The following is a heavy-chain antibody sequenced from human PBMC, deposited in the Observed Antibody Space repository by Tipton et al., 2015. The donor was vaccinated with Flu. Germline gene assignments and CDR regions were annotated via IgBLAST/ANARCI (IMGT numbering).Heavy chain of an antibody. CDR1: GDSITNNY. Sequence: TLSLTCIVSGDSITNNYWSWIRLVPGKGLEWIGYTYYSGYTKYNPSPKSRVTISVDTSKNQFSLKLSSVTAADTAVYYCARVIIVGATGAELFDHWGQGTLVTVSS. CDR3: ARVIIVGATGAELFDH. V-gene: IGHV4-59*01. D-gene: IGHD1-26*01. CDR2: TYYSGYT. J-gene: IGHJ4*02.